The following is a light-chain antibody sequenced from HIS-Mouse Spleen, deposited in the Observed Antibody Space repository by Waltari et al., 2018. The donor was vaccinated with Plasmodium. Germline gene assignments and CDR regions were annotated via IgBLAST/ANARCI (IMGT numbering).Light chain of an antibody. CDR3: QQLNSYPRT. J-gene: IGKJ1*01. CDR1: QGISSY. Sequence: DIQLTQSPSFLSASVGDSVTITCRGSQGISSYLAWYQQKPGKAPKLLSYAASTLQSGVPSRFSGSGSGTEFTLTISSLQPEDFATYYCQQLNSYPRTFGQGTKVEIK. CDR2: AAS. V-gene: IGKV1-9*01.